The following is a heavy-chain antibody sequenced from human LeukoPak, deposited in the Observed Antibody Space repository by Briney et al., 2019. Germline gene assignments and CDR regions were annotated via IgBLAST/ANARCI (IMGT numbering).Heavy chain of an antibody. Sequence: SETLSLTGAVYGGSFSGYYWSWIRQPPGKGLEWIGEINHSGSTNYNPSLKSRVTISVDTSKNQFSLKLSSVTAADTAVYYCARGREDDFWSGYYNSGPDAFDIWGQGTMVTVSS. D-gene: IGHD3-3*01. CDR1: GGSFSGYY. CDR3: ARGREDDFWSGYYNSGPDAFDI. J-gene: IGHJ3*02. CDR2: INHSGST. V-gene: IGHV4-34*01.